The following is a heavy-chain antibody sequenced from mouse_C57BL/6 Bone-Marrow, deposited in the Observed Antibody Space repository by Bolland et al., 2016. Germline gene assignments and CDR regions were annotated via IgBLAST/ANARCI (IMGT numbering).Heavy chain of an antibody. CDR2: INPNNGGT. V-gene: IGHV1-26*01. Sequence: INPNNGGTSYNQKFKGKATLTVDKSSSTAYMELRSLTSEDSAVYYFARGNAMDYWGQGTS. J-gene: IGHJ4*01. CDR3: ARGNAMDY.